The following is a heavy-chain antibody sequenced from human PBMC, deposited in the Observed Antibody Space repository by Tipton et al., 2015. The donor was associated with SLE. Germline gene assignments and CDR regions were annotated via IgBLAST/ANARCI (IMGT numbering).Heavy chain of an antibody. CDR2: IYYSGST. Sequence: TLSLTCTVSGGSISSHYWSWIRQPPGKGLEWIGYIYYSGSTNYNPSLKSRVTISVDTSKNQFSLKLSSVTAADTAVYYCARDGSGAGRYDNGDYVFDYWGHGVLVTVSS. D-gene: IGHD4-17*01. CDR1: GGSISSHY. J-gene: IGHJ4*01. CDR3: ARDGSGAGRYDNGDYVFDY. V-gene: IGHV4-59*11.